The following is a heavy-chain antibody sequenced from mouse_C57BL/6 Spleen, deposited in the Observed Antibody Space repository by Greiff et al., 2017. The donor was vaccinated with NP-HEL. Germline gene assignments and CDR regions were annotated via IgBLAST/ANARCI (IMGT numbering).Heavy chain of an antibody. V-gene: IGHV2-9-1*01. CDR2: IWNGGGT. J-gene: IGHJ3*01. CDR3: ARIDYSNYGGFAY. Sequence: VQLQQSGPGLVAPSQSLSITCTVSGFSLTSYAISWVRQPPGKGLEWLGVIWNGGGTNYNSALKSRLSISKDNSKSQVFLKMNSLQTDDTARYYCARIDYSNYGGFAYWGQGTLVTVSA. D-gene: IGHD2-5*01. CDR1: GFSLTSYA.